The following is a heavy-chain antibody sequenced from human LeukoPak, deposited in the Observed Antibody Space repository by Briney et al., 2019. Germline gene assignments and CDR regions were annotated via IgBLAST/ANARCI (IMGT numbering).Heavy chain of an antibody. Sequence: SVKVSCKGSGYTFTSYAISWVRQAPGQGLGWMGRIIPISGTANYAQKFQGRVTINTDESTITAYMELSSLRTVDTAVYYCARDPPTMVRGSEFINWFDPWGQGTLVTISS. V-gene: IGHV1-69*05. J-gene: IGHJ5*02. CDR2: IIPISGTA. CDR3: ARDPPTMVRGSEFINWFDP. D-gene: IGHD3-10*01. CDR1: GYTFTSYA.